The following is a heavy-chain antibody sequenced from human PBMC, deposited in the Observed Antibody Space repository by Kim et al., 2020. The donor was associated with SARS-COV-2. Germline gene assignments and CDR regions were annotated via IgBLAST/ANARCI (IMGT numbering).Heavy chain of an antibody. Sequence: ASVKVSCKTSGFRFTSYGITWVRQAPGQGLEWMGWISNYSGGTEYAERLQGRLTLTRDTSTATAYMELRSLTTDDTAVYFCARGDRTTLPFWGHGTLVTVSS. J-gene: IGHJ4*03. V-gene: IGHV1-18*04. D-gene: IGHD4-17*01. CDR1: GFRFTSYG. CDR2: ISNYSGGT. CDR3: ARGDRTTLPF.